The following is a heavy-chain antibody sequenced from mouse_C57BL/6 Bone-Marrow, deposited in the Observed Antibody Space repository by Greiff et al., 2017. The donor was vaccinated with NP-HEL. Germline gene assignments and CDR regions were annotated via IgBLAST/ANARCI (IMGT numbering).Heavy chain of an antibody. V-gene: IGHV1-54*02. Sequence: VQLQQPGAELVRPGTSVKVSCKASGYAFTNYLIEWVKQRPGRGLEWIGVINPGSGGTNYNEKFKGKATLTADKSSNTAYLQLSSLTSEDTASYYGARVTAVVDHWYFDVWGTGTTVTVSS. CDR3: ARVTAVVDHWYFDV. J-gene: IGHJ1*03. D-gene: IGHD1-1*01. CDR1: GYAFTNYL. CDR2: INPGSGGT.